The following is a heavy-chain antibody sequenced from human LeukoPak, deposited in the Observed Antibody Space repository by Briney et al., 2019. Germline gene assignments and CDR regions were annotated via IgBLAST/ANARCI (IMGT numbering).Heavy chain of an antibody. D-gene: IGHD3-10*01. CDR3: AKDLHYGSADY. J-gene: IGHJ4*02. CDR2: ISGSSSYI. V-gene: IGHV3-21*01. CDR1: GFTFSTYN. Sequence: GGSLRLSCAASGFTFSTYNMNWVRQAPGKGLEWVSSISGSSSYIYYADSVKGRFTISRDNSKNTLYLQMNSLRAEDTAVYYCAKDLHYGSADYWGQGTLVTVSS.